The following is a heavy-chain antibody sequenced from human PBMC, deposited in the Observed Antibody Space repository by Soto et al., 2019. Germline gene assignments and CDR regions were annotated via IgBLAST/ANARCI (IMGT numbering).Heavy chain of an antibody. V-gene: IGHV3-23*01. Sequence: GGSLRLSCAASGFTFSSYAMSWVRQAPGKGLEWVSAISGSGGSTYYADSVKGRFTISRDNSKNTLYLQMNSLRAEDTAVYYCAGDCSSTSCYLRPIDYWGQGTLVTVSS. CDR2: ISGSGGST. D-gene: IGHD2-2*01. J-gene: IGHJ4*02. CDR1: GFTFSSYA. CDR3: AGDCSSTSCYLRPIDY.